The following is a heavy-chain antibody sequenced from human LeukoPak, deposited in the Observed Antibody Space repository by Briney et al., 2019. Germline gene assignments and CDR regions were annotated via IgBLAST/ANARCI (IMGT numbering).Heavy chain of an antibody. CDR1: ADSISTSNYY. J-gene: IGHJ3*02. D-gene: IGHD3-16*01. CDR3: ATTPHYEGGGFDI. CDR2: VYYTGRT. Sequence: SETLSLTCTVSADSISTSNYYWGWIRQPPGKGLEWIGSVYYTGRTYDNPSFKSRVTISVDTSKNQFSLKLNSVTAADTAVYYCATTPHYEGGGFDIWGQGTMVTVSS. V-gene: IGHV4-39*01.